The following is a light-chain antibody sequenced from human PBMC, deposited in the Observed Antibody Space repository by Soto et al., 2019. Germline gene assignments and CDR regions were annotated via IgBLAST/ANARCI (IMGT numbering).Light chain of an antibody. J-gene: IGKJ1*01. CDR1: QSVSSN. CDR2: GAS. CDR3: QQYNNLPQT. V-gene: IGKV3-15*01. Sequence: EIVMTQSPATLSVSPGERATLSCRASQSVSSNLAWYQQKPGQAPSLLFFGASTRATGIPARFSGSGSGTEFTLTISSLQSEDFAVYYCQQYNNLPQTFGQGTKV.